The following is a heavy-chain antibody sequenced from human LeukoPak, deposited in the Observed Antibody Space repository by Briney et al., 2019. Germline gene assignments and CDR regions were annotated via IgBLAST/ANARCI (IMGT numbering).Heavy chain of an antibody. Sequence: SETLSLTCAVSGYSITSGFSWGWIRQPPGKGLEWIGTISHSGTTDYKSTLESRLTISMDTSKNLFSLRLTSVTAADTAVYYCAKSGHSYYYTPGDFSWGQGTLVTVSS. J-gene: IGHJ5*02. CDR3: AKSGHSYYYTPGDFS. CDR1: GYSITSGFS. V-gene: IGHV4-38-2*01. D-gene: IGHD3-22*01. CDR2: ISHSGTT.